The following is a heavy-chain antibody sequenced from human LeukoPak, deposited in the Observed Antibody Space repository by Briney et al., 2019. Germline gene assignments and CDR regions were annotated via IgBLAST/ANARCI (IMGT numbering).Heavy chain of an antibody. Sequence: PGGSLRLSCAASGFTFSTYGMHWVRQAPGKGLEWVAFILYDGSNKYYADSVKGRFTISRDNSKNTLYLQMNSLRAEDTALYYCAKDRDYYLVGFFDYWGQGTLVTVSS. CDR1: GFTFSTYG. CDR2: ILYDGSNK. CDR3: AKDRDYYLVGFFDY. J-gene: IGHJ4*02. V-gene: IGHV3-30*02. D-gene: IGHD3-10*01.